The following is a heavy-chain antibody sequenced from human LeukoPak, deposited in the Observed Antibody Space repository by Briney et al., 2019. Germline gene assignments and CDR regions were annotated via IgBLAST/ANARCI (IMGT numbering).Heavy chain of an antibody. Sequence: GGSLRLSCAASGFTFSSYEMNWVRQAPGKGREWISYISSSVSDIFYADSVKGRFTISRDNAKNSLYLQMNSLRVEDTAVYYCARERAACGGDCNDYWGQGTLVTVSS. D-gene: IGHD2-21*02. J-gene: IGHJ4*02. CDR3: ARERAACGGDCNDY. V-gene: IGHV3-48*03. CDR1: GFTFSSYE. CDR2: ISSSVSDI.